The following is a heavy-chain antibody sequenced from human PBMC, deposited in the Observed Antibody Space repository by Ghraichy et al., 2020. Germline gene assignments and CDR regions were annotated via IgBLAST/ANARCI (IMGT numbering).Heavy chain of an antibody. CDR1: GFTFSSYW. V-gene: IGHV3-7*03. J-gene: IGHJ5*02. D-gene: IGHD1-26*01. Sequence: GESLNISCAASGFTFSSYWMSWVRQAPGKGLEWVPNIKQDGSEKYYVDSVKGRFTISRDNAKNSLYLQMNSLRAEDTAVYYCARMNSGRGFDPWGQGTLVTVSS. CDR3: ARMNSGRGFDP. CDR2: IKQDGSEK.